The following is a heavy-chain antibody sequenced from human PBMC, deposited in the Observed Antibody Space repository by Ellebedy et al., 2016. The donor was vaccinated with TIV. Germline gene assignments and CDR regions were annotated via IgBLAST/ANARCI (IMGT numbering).Heavy chain of an antibody. V-gene: IGHV3-53*01. CDR2: IYIGGST. D-gene: IGHD5-18*01. CDR1: GFTVSSNY. CDR3: ARGPRDPAIYYGMDV. Sequence: PGGSLRLSCAASGFTVSSNYMSRVRQAPGMGLEWVSVIYIGGSTYYADSVKGRFTISRDNSKNTLYLQMNSLRAEDTAVYYCARGPRDPAIYYGMDVWGQGTTVTVSS. J-gene: IGHJ6*02.